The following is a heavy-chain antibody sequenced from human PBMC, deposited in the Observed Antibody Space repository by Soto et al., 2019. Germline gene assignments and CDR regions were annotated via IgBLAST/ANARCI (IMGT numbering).Heavy chain of an antibody. CDR1: GFSFRNYA. CDR2: FSAGGRA. V-gene: IGHV3-23*01. CDR3: AKGSGGFRPYYFEK. J-gene: IGHJ4*02. Sequence: PGGSLRLSCVASGFSFRNYALSWVRQAPGKGLEWVSTFSAGGRAYYADTVKGRFTIARDSSQNTVHLQISILRPEDTAVYYCAKGSGGFRPYYFEKWGQGTVVTVSS. D-gene: IGHD2-15*01.